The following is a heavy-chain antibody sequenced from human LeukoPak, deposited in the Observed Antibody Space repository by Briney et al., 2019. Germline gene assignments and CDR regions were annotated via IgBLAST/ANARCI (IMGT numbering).Heavy chain of an antibody. CDR2: ISVYNGNT. CDR3: ARKYYDILTGYYTNFDY. V-gene: IGHV1-18*01. CDR1: GYTFTSYG. J-gene: IGHJ4*02. Sequence: SSVKVSCKASGYTFTSYGISWVRQAPGQGGEWMGWISVYNGNTNYAQKLQGRVTMTTDTSTSTAYMELRSLRSDDTAVYYCARKYYDILTGYYTNFDYWGQGTLVTVSS. D-gene: IGHD3-9*01.